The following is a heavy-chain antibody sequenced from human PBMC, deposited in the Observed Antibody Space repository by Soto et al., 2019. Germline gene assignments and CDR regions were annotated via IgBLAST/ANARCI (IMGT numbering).Heavy chain of an antibody. V-gene: IGHV4-59*01. CDR1: GFTISSYY. CDR3: ARAWGLYFDY. Sequence: PSETLSLTCTVSGFTISSYYWSWIRQPPGKGLEWIGYIYYSGSTNYNPSPKSRVTISVDTSKNQFSLKLSSVTAADTAVYYCARAWGLYFDYWGQGTLVTVSS. D-gene: IGHD3-16*01. J-gene: IGHJ4*02. CDR2: IYYSGST.